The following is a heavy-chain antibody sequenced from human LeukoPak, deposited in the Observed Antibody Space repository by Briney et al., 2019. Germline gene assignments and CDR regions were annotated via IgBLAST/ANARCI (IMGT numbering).Heavy chain of an antibody. CDR2: IWYDGSNK. V-gene: IGHV3-33*06. D-gene: IGHD3-22*01. CDR1: GFSFSNYG. J-gene: IGHJ4*02. Sequence: GGSLRLSCAASGFSFSNYGMHWVRQAPGKGLEWVAVIWYDGSNKYYADSVKGRFTISRDNSKNTLYLQMNSLRAEDTAVHYCAKDRGGYYYYFDYWGQGTLVTVSS. CDR3: AKDRGGYYYYFDY.